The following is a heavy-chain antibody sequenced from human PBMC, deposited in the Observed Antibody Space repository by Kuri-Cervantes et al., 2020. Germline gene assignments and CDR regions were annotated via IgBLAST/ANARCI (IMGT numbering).Heavy chain of an antibody. CDR1: GGTFSSYA. Sequence: SVKVSCKASGGTFSSYAISWVRQAPGQGLEWMGGIIPIFGTANYAQKFQGRVTITADESTSTAYMELSSLRSEDTAVYYCARGGAVVTLWGVYFDYWGQGTLVTVSS. J-gene: IGHJ4*02. D-gene: IGHD3-16*01. CDR3: ARGGAVVTLWGVYFDY. CDR2: IIPIFGTA. V-gene: IGHV1-69*13.